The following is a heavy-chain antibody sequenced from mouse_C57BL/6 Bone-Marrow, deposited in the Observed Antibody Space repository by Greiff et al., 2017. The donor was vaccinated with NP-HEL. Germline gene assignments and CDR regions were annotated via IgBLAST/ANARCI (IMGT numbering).Heavy chain of an antibody. J-gene: IGHJ4*01. V-gene: IGHV5-4*03. CDR1: GFTFSSYA. CDR2: ISDGGSYT. D-gene: IGHD2-2*01. CDR3: ERGGVYYGYPFYAMDY. Sequence: EVKLVESGGGLVKPGGSLKLSCAASGFTFSSYAMSWVRQTPEKRLEWVATISDGGSYTYYPDTVKGRFTISRDNAKNNLYLQMSHLKSVDTAMYYGERGGVYYGYPFYAMDYWGKGTSVTVSS.